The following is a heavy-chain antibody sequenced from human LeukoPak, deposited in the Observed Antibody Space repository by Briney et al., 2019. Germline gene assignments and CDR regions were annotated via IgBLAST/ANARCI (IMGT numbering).Heavy chain of an antibody. Sequence: SETLSLTCTVSGGSISGSNYYWGWIRQAPGKGLEWIGSIHYNGQAYYNPSRASRVTISVDTSRNQYSLKLSSVTAADTAVYYCARVLTMIVVVTPDAFDIWGQGTMVTVSS. CDR1: GGSISGSNYY. CDR2: IHYNGQA. J-gene: IGHJ3*02. CDR3: ARVLTMIVVVTPDAFDI. D-gene: IGHD3-22*01. V-gene: IGHV4-39*07.